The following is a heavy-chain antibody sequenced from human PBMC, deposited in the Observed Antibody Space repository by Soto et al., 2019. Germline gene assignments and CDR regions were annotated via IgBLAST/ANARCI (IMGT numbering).Heavy chain of an antibody. CDR3: AKDLCTYSSGSCYFDY. CDR1: GFTFTSYA. Sequence: PGGSLRLSCAASGFTFTSYAMSWVRQAPGKGLEWVSTISGGGSSTYYADSVKGRFTISRDNSENTLYLQMTSLRAEDTAVYYCAKDLCTYSSGSCYFDYWGQGTLVTVS. V-gene: IGHV3-23*01. J-gene: IGHJ4*02. D-gene: IGHD6-19*01. CDR2: ISGGGSST.